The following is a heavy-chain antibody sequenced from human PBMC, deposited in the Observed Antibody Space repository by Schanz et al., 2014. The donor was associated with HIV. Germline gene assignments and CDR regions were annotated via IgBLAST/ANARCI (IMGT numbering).Heavy chain of an antibody. CDR1: GGTFKYYG. D-gene: IGHD1-1*01. J-gene: IGHJ4*02. V-gene: IGHV1-69*01. CDR2: IIPMFRPA. CDR3: ASSRPMGLEIAF. Sequence: QVYLAQSGAEVKKPGSSVQVSCKASGGTFKYYGINWVRQAPGQGLEWMGGIIPMFRPANYAQRFQGRVTITADESTSTAYMELSSLKSEDTAMYYCASSRPMGLEIAFWGQGTLVTVSS.